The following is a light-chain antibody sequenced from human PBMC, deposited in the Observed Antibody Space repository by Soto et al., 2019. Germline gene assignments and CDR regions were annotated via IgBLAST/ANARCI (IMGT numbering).Light chain of an antibody. Sequence: QPVLTQPPSASGTPGQRVTISCSGSSSNIGSNTVNWYQQLPGTAPKLLIYSHNQRPSGVPDRFSGSKSGTSAALAISGLQSADEADYYCAAWDDSLNGYVFGTGTKVTVL. V-gene: IGLV1-44*01. CDR1: SSNIGSNT. CDR3: AAWDDSLNGYV. CDR2: SHN. J-gene: IGLJ1*01.